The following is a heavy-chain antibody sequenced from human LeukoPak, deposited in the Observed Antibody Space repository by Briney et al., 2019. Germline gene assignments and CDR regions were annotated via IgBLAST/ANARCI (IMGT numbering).Heavy chain of an antibody. CDR1: GFTFSSYG. CDR3: AKVLRGVVAATPPPVDY. CDR2: ISYDGSNK. Sequence: GGSLRLSCAASGFTFSSYGMHWVRQAPGKGLEWVAVISYDGSNKYYADSVKGRFTISRDNSKNTLYLQMNSPRAEDTAEYYCAKVLRGVVAATPPPVDYWGQGSLVTVSS. D-gene: IGHD2-15*01. V-gene: IGHV3-30*18. J-gene: IGHJ4*02.